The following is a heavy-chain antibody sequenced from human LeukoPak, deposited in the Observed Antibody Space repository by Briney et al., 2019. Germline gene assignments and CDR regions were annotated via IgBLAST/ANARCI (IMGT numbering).Heavy chain of an antibody. J-gene: IGHJ3*02. D-gene: IGHD3-9*01. CDR2: IIPIFGTA. CDR3: AREERYPDAFDI. CDR1: GDTFTGYY. Sequence: SVKVSCKASGDTFTGYYMNWVRQAPGQGLEWMGGIIPIFGTANYAQKFQGRVTITADESTSTAYMELSSLRSEDTAVYYWAREERYPDAFDIWGQPRMVTV. V-gene: IGHV1-69*13.